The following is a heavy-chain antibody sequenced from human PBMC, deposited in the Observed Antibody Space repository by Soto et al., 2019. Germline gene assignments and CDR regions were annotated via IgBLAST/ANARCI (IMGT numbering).Heavy chain of an antibody. J-gene: IGHJ4*02. D-gene: IGHD3-3*01. CDR1: GFSLTTRGVG. CDR2: IYWDDDK. Sequence: QITLNESGPTVVRPTETLTLTCRFSGFSLTTRGVGVGWIRQSPGKAPEWLALIYWDDDKRYSAALKSRLTNTKDTSKNQVVLTVSDLDPTDTATYYCAHRVLRTVFGLVTTTAIYFDFWGQGTPVAVSS. CDR3: AHRVLRTVFGLVTTTAIYFDF. V-gene: IGHV2-5*02.